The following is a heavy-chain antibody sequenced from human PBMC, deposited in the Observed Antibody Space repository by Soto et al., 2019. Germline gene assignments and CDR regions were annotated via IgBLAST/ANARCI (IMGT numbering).Heavy chain of an antibody. Sequence: QVQLVQSGAEVKKPVASVKVSCKASGYTFTSYGISWVRQAPGQGLEWMGWISAYNGNTNYAQKLQGRVTMTTDTSTSTAYMELRSLRSDDTAVYYCARDLSGRYQLLFYNYYMDVWGKGTTVTVSS. CDR1: GYTFTSYG. J-gene: IGHJ6*03. CDR3: ARDLSGRYQLLFYNYYMDV. V-gene: IGHV1-18*01. CDR2: ISAYNGNT. D-gene: IGHD2-2*01.